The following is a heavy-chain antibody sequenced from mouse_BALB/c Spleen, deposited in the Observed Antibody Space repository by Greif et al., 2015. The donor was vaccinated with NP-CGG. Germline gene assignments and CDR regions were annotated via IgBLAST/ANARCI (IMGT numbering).Heavy chain of an antibody. CDR3: ARHYGNYYAMDY. CDR1: GFSLTSYG. J-gene: IGHJ4*01. Sequence: QVQLQQSGPGLVAPSQSLSITCTISGFSLTSYGVHWVRQPPGKGLEWLVVIWSDGSTTYNSALKSRLSISKDNSKSQVFLKMNSLQTDDTAMYYCARHYGNYYAMDYWGQGTSVTVSS. D-gene: IGHD2-1*01. V-gene: IGHV2-6-1*01. CDR2: IWSDGST.